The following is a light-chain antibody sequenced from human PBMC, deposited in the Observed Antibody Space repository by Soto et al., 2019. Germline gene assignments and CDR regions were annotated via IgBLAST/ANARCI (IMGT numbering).Light chain of an antibody. Sequence: QSVLTQPPSASGSPGRSVTISCTGTSGDIGGYDYVSWYQQHPGKAPKLMIYAVTKRPLGVPDRFSGSKSGNTASLTVSGLQAEDEADYYCSSYAGSNNPYVFGTGTKVTVL. V-gene: IGLV2-8*01. CDR2: AVT. J-gene: IGLJ1*01. CDR3: SSYAGSNNPYV. CDR1: SGDIGGYDY.